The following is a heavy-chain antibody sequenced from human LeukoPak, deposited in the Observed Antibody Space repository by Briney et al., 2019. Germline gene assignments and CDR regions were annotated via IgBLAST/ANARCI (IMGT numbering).Heavy chain of an antibody. J-gene: IGHJ4*02. D-gene: IGHD2-2*01. CDR3: ARGPALYCTSSSCLDGVD. CDR1: GFTFSDYA. V-gene: IGHV3-21*01. Sequence: PGGSLRLSCAASGFTFSDYAMNWLRHPPGKGLELVSSISSGGSYISYADSVKGRFPVSRDNAKDSLFLQMRSLRDEDTAVYYCARGPALYCTSSSCLDGVDWGQGTLVSVSS. CDR2: ISSGGSYI.